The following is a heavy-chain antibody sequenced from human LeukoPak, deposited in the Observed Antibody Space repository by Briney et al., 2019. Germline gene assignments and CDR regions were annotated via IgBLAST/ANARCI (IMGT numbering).Heavy chain of an antibody. CDR1: GGSISNYY. V-gene: IGHV4-4*07. J-gene: IGHJ4*02. D-gene: IGHD3-10*01. CDR2: INTSGST. CDR3: ARSRGTARITRFDY. Sequence: PSETLSLTCTVSGGSISNYYWSWIRQPAGKGLEWIGRINTSGSTNYNPSLENRVFMSVDTSKSQFSLKLNSVTAADTAVYFCARSRGTARITRFDYWGQGTLVTVSS.